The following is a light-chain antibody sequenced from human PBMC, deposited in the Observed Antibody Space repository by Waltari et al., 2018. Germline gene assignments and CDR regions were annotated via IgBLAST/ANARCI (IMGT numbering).Light chain of an antibody. CDR2: ANY. CDR3: ATWDDSLSGRV. CDR1: SSNIGTNT. J-gene: IGLJ3*02. V-gene: IGLV1-44*01. Sequence: QSVLTQPPSASGTPGQRVTISCSGSSSNIGTNTVPWYHLVPGTAPKTVIFANYHRPSGVPDRFSASKSGTSASLVISGLQSEDEADYFCATWDDSLSGRVFGGGTKVTVL.